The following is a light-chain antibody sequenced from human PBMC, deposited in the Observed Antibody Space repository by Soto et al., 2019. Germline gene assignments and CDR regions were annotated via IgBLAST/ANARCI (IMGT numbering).Light chain of an antibody. V-gene: IGKV2-30*01. Sequence: DVVMTQSPLSLPVTLGQPASISCRSSQSLVYSDGNTYLNWFQQRPGQSPRRLIYKVSNRDSGVPDRFSGSGSGTDFTLKISRVEAEDVGVNYCMQGTHWPPQTFGQGTKVEIK. CDR2: KVS. J-gene: IGKJ1*01. CDR3: MQGTHWPPQT. CDR1: QSLVYSDGNTY.